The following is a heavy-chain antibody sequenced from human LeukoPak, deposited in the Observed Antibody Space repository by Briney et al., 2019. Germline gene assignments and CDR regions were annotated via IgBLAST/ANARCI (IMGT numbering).Heavy chain of an antibody. CDR1: GFTVSSNY. J-gene: IGHJ3*02. Sequence: GGSLRLSCAASGFTVSSNYMSWVRQAPGKGLEWVSGIYSGGSTYYADSVKGRFTISRDNSKNTLYLQMNSLRAEDTAVYYCAREAVDGAFDIWGQGTMVTVSS. D-gene: IGHD5-12*01. CDR3: AREAVDGAFDI. CDR2: IYSGGST. V-gene: IGHV3-53*01.